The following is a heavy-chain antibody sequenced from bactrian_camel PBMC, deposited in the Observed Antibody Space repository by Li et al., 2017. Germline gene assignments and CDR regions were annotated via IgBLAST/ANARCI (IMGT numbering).Heavy chain of an antibody. V-gene: IGHV3S53*01. CDR3: AATLNLFGGPLDPGRYYT. CDR1: GSISSNHC. J-gene: IGHJ4*01. CDR2: ITTGSGGGSG. D-gene: IGHD2*01. Sequence: QVQLVESGGGSVQAGGSLRLSCAPSGSISSNHCMGWFRQVPGKEREAVAAITTGSGGGSGMYADSVKGRFTISQDNDKNTLYLQMTSLRPEDTAMHYCAATLNLFGGPLDPGRYYTWGQGTQVTVS.